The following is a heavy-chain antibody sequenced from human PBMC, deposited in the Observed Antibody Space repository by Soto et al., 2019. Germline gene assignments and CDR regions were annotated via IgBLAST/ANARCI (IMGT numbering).Heavy chain of an antibody. D-gene: IGHD6-6*01. CDR3: ARASSSPKSHYYYYGMDV. CDR1: GGTFSSYA. J-gene: IGHJ6*02. Sequence: QVQLVQSGAEVKKPGSSVKVSCKASGGTFSSYAISWVRQAPGQGLEWMGGIIPIFGTANYAQKFQGRVTITAYESTSTPYMELSSLRSEDTALYYCARASSSPKSHYYYYGMDVWGQGTTVTVSS. V-gene: IGHV1-69*01. CDR2: IIPIFGTA.